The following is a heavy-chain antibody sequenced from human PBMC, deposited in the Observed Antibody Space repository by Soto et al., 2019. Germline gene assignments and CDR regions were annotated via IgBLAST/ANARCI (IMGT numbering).Heavy chain of an antibody. Sequence: QLQLEESGPGLVKPSETLSLTCTVSGGSISSSSYYWGWIRQSPGKGLEWIGSFYYSGSTYYSPSLRSRVTISGDTSMKQISLSLSSVTAADTAVYYCARISVASRYMDVWGKGTTVTVSS. CDR1: GGSISSSSYY. CDR2: FYYSGST. J-gene: IGHJ6*03. CDR3: ARISVASRYMDV. V-gene: IGHV4-39*01. D-gene: IGHD5-12*01.